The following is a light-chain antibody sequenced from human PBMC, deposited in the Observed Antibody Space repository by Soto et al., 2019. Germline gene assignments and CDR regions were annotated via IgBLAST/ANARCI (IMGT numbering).Light chain of an antibody. CDR3: QQYDNSPLT. J-gene: IGKJ4*01. CDR1: ESVTFN. V-gene: IGKV3-15*01. CDR2: GAS. Sequence: EIVMTQSPATLSVFPGETATLSCRASESVTFNLAWYQQKSGQPPRLLIYGASARAAGVPARFRGSGSGTDFTLTISRLEPEDFAVYYCQQYDNSPLTFGGGTKVDIK.